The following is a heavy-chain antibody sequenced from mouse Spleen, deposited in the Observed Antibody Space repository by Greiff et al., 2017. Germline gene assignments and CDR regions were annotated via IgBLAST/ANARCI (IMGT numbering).Heavy chain of an antibody. Sequence: VQLQQSVAEVVRPGASVKLSCTGSGFNITDSYMHWLKPRPEQGLEWLGRIDPANGNTKDVPKFQDKATITADTSSNTAYLQLSSLTSEDTAIYYCATISGFAYWGQGTLVTVS. CDR3: ATISGFAY. V-gene: IGHV14-3*01. J-gene: IGHJ3*01. CDR1: GFNITDSY. CDR2: IDPANGNT.